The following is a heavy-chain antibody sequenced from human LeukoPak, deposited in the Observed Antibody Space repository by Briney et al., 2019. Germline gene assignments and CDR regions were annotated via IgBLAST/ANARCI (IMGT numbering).Heavy chain of an antibody. D-gene: IGHD5-24*01. CDR3: ARRSYNSPFRY. V-gene: IGHV4-39*02. CDR1: GGSISSTGSF. Sequence: SETLSLTCTVSGGSISSTGSFWGWIRQPPGKGLEWIGSIYSGGITYYNPSLKSRVTISEDTSKNHFSLNLRSVTAADTAVYYCARRSYNSPFRYWGQGTPVTVSS. CDR2: IYSGGIT. J-gene: IGHJ4*02.